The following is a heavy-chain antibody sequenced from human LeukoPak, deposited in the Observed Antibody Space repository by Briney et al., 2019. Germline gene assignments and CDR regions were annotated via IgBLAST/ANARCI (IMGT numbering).Heavy chain of an antibody. V-gene: IGHV4-34*01. J-gene: IGHJ4*02. CDR3: ARARGAEAIDY. D-gene: IGHD6-25*01. CDR2: INHSGTT. Sequence: SETLSLTCAVYGGPFSGYYWTWIRQPPGKGLEWIGEINHSGTTNYNPSLKSRVTISVDTSKNQFSLKLNSVTAADTAVYYCARARGAEAIDYWGQGTLVTVSS. CDR1: GGPFSGYY.